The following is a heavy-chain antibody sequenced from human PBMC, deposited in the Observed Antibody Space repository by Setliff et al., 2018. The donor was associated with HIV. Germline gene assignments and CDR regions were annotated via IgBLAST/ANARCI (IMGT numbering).Heavy chain of an antibody. Sequence: PSETLSLTCTVSGGSISSGGYYWSWIRQPPGKGLEWIGYIYTSGSTNYNPSLKSRVTISLDTSKNQFSLKLASVTAADTAVYFCARRSDWFDPWGQGTLVTVSS. J-gene: IGHJ5*02. CDR2: IYTSGST. V-gene: IGHV4-61*08. CDR1: GGSISSGGYY. CDR3: ARRSDWFDP.